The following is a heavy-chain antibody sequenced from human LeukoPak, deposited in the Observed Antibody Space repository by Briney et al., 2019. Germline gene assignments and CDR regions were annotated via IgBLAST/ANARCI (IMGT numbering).Heavy chain of an antibody. J-gene: IGHJ4*02. Sequence: GGSLRLSCAASGFTFNNYAMTWVRQAPGKGLEWVSVISAGSTNTYYADSVKGRFTISRDDSNSILYLQMNSLRAEDTATYYCARYRVVVITNKNYYFDYWGQGTLVTVSS. CDR3: ARYRVVVITNKNYYFDY. CDR1: GFTFNNYA. D-gene: IGHD3-22*01. V-gene: IGHV3-23*01. CDR2: ISAGSTNT.